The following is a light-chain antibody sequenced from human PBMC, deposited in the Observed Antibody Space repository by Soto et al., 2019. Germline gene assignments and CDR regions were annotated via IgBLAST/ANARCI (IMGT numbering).Light chain of an antibody. CDR3: SSYTSRSTHV. V-gene: IGLV2-14*01. J-gene: IGLJ1*01. CDR1: SSDVGGYNY. CDR2: EVS. Sequence: QSALTQPASVSGSPGQSITISCTGTSSDVGGYNYVSWYQQHPGKAPKLMIYEVSNRPSGVSNRFSGSKSGNTASLTISGLQAEDEADYYCSSYTSRSTHVFGTGTKVTV.